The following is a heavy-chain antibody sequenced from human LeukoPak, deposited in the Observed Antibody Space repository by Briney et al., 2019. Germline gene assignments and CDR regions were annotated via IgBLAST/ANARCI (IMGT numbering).Heavy chain of an antibody. Sequence: GGSLRLSCAASGFTFSSYGMHWVRQAPGKGLEWVAFMRYDGSNKYYADSVKGRFTISRDNSKNTLYLQMNSLRAEDTAVYYCAKEDTAMASNWFDPWGQGTLVTVSS. CDR2: MRYDGSNK. J-gene: IGHJ5*02. V-gene: IGHV3-30*02. CDR3: AKEDTAMASNWFDP. CDR1: GFTFSSYG. D-gene: IGHD5-18*01.